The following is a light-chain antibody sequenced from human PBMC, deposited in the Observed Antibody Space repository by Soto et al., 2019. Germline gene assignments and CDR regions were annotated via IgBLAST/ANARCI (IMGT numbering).Light chain of an antibody. Sequence: DIQMTQSPSTLYASVGDRVTITCRASQSVSGWLAWYQQKPGKAPELLIYSASTVEKEVPSRFSGSGSGTEFTLTISSLPPDDFATYYCQQYESYPLTFGGGTKVEIK. J-gene: IGKJ4*01. CDR3: QQYESYPLT. CDR2: SAS. CDR1: QSVSGW. V-gene: IGKV1-5*03.